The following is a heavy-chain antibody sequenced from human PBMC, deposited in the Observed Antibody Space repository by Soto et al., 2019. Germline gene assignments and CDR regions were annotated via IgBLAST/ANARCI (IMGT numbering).Heavy chain of an antibody. Sequence: SETLSLTCTVSGGSISSSSYYWGWIRQPPGKGLEWIGSIYYSGSTYYNPSLKSRVTISVDTSKNQFSLKLSSVTAADTAVYYCARHDDSSPLPRGFDPWGQGTLVTVSS. J-gene: IGHJ5*02. CDR1: GGSISSSSYY. D-gene: IGHD3-22*01. V-gene: IGHV4-39*01. CDR2: IYYSGST. CDR3: ARHDDSSPLPRGFDP.